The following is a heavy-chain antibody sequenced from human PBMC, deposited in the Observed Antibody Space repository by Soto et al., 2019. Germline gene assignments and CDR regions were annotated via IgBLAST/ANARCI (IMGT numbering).Heavy chain of an antibody. CDR2: INESGST. CDR1: GQSFSGHS. V-gene: IGHV4-34*01. D-gene: IGHD1-1*01. J-gene: IGHJ4*02. CDR3: ERGSGIVALPGELEDVNYNY. Sequence: QVQLQQWGAGLVKPSETLSLSCAVYGQSFSGHSWAWIRQPPGKGLEWIGEINESGSTYYNPSLKSRVTITTNTSKNQFSLKLTSVSAADTAAYFCERGSGIVALPGELEDVNYNYWGKGTLVNVSS.